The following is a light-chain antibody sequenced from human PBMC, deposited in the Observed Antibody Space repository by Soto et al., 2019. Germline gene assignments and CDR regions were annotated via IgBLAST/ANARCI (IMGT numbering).Light chain of an antibody. CDR3: QQYVTSSPRT. Sequence: EIVLTQSPGTMSLSPGERATLSCRASHTISSSSLAWYQQKPGQAPRLLMYGISRRATGIPDRFSGSGSGTDFPRSITRLEAEDFAVYYCQQYVTSSPRTFGQGTKVQI. CDR1: HTISSSS. J-gene: IGKJ1*01. V-gene: IGKV3-20*01. CDR2: GIS.